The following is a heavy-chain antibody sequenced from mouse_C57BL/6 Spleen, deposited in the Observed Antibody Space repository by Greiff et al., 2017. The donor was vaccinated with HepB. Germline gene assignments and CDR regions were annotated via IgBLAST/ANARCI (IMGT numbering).Heavy chain of an antibody. CDR2: INPNNGGT. J-gene: IGHJ2*01. CDR3: ARVFYGSSYPYYFDY. CDR1: GYTFTDYN. Sequence: DVQLQESGPELVKPGASVKIPCKASGYTFTDYNMDWVKQSHGKSLEWIGDINPNNGGTIYNQKFKGKATLTVDKSSSTAYMELRSLTSEDTAVYYCARVFYGSSYPYYFDYWGQGTTLTVSS. D-gene: IGHD1-1*01. V-gene: IGHV1-18*01.